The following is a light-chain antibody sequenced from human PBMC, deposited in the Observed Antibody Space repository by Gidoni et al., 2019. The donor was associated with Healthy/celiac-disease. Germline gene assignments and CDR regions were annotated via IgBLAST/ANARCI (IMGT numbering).Light chain of an antibody. CDR3: GTWDSSLSAVV. CDR2: DNN. Sequence: QSVLTQPHSVSAAPGQKVTISCSGSSSNIGNNYVSWYQQLPGTAPKLLMYDNNKRPSGIPDRFSGSKSGTSATLGITGLQTGDEADYYCGTWDSSLSAVVFGGGTKLTVL. J-gene: IGLJ2*01. V-gene: IGLV1-51*01. CDR1: SSNIGNNY.